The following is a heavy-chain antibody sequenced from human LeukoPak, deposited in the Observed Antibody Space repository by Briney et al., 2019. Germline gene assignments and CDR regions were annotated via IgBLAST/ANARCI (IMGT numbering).Heavy chain of an antibody. CDR3: ASSHDSSGND. CDR1: GFSFSSYW. CDR2: INQDGSAK. J-gene: IGHJ4*02. V-gene: IGHV3-7*01. Sequence: PGGSLRLSYAASGFSFSSYWMSWVRQAPGKGLEWVANINQDGSAKYYVDSVRGRFTISRDNAKTSVYLQMNSLRDEDAAVYYCASSHDSSGNDWGQGTLVIVSS. D-gene: IGHD3-22*01.